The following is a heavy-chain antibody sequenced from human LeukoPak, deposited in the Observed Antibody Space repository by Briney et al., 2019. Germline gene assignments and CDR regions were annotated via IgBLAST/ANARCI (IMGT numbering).Heavy chain of an antibody. J-gene: IGHJ4*02. Sequence: SETPSLTCAVYGGSFSGYYWSWIRQPPGKGLEWIGEINHSGSTNYNPSLKSRVTISVDTSKNQFSLKLSSVTAADTAVYYCARGSAGATDFDYWGQGTLVTVSS. V-gene: IGHV4-34*01. CDR2: INHSGST. D-gene: IGHD1-26*01. CDR3: ARGSAGATDFDY. CDR1: GGSFSGYY.